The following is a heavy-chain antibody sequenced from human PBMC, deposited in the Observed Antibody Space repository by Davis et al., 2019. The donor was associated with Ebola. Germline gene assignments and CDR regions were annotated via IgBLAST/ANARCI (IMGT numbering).Heavy chain of an antibody. D-gene: IGHD1-1*01. J-gene: IGHJ4*02. CDR3: ARGGSWTTGTTFWDY. V-gene: IGHV1-69*05. CDR2: IIPIFGTA. Sequence: AASVKVSCKASGGTFSSYAISWVRQAPGQGLEWMGGIIPIFGTANYAQKFQGRVTMTTDTSTSTAYMELRSLRSDDTAVYYCARGGSWTTGTTFWDYWGQGTQVTVSS. CDR1: GGTFSSYA.